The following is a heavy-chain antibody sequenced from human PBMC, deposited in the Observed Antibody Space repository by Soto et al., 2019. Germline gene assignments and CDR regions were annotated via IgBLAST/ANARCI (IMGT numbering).Heavy chain of an antibody. J-gene: IGHJ4*02. D-gene: IGHD2-2*01. V-gene: IGHV3-21*01. CDR3: ARAHGSVPAAMG. Sequence: EVQLVESGGGLVKPGGSLRLSCAASGFTFNTYSMNWVRQAPGKGLEWVSSISSRSNYIYYADSLEGRFTISRDNAKNSLYLQMNSLRAEDTAVYYCARAHGSVPAAMGWGQGTLVTVSS. CDR1: GFTFNTYS. CDR2: ISSRSNYI.